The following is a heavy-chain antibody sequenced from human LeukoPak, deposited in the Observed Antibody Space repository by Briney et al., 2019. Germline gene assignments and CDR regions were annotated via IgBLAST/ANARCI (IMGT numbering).Heavy chain of an antibody. Sequence: PGRSLRLSCAASGFTFSSYAMHWVRQAPGKGLEWVAVISYDGSNKYYADSVKGRFTISRDNSKNTLYLQMNSLRAEDTAVYYCARSSGGTTYDYWGQGALVTVSS. CDR3: ARSSGGTTYDY. CDR2: ISYDGSNK. CDR1: GFTFSSYA. D-gene: IGHD2/OR15-2a*01. J-gene: IGHJ4*02. V-gene: IGHV3-30-3*01.